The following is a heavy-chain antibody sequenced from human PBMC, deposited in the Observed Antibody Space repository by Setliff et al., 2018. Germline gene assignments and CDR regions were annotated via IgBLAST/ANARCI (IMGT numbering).Heavy chain of an antibody. CDR3: VRPLEY. Sequence: GGSLRLSCAASGFTLNNYAMSWVRQAPGKGLEWVSAISGSGGSTYYADSVKGRFTISRDNAKTSLHLQMNSLRAEDTAVYYCVRPLEYWGQGTLVTVSS. V-gene: IGHV3-23*01. D-gene: IGHD6-6*01. CDR1: GFTLNNYA. CDR2: ISGSGGST. J-gene: IGHJ4*02.